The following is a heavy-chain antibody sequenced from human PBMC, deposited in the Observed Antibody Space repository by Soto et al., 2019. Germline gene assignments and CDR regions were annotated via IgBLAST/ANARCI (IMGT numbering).Heavy chain of an antibody. Sequence: KPSETLSLPCTVSGGSISSSSYYWGWIRQPPGKGLELIGSIYYSGSKYYNPSLKSRVTIYVETSKKQFSLKLSSVTAADTAVYYCARWRAVVSYGMDXWGQGTTVTVS. V-gene: IGHV4-39*01. CDR1: GGSISSSSYY. CDR2: IYYSGSK. J-gene: IGHJ6*02. D-gene: IGHD6-19*01. CDR3: ARWRAVVSYGMDX.